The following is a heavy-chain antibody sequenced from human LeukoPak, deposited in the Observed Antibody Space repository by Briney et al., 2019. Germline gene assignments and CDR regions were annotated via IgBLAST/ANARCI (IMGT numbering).Heavy chain of an antibody. CDR2: INPSSGDT. J-gene: IGHJ4*02. CDR3: ARAGHDSSGYSFRLDY. CDR1: GYTFAGHH. Sequence: GASVKVSCKTSGYTFAGHHIHWVRQAPGQGLEWMGWINPSSGDTKYAQNFQDRVIMTRDTSISTAYMDLSRLSSDDTAIYYCARAGHDSSGYSFRLDYWAQGTLVTVSS. V-gene: IGHV1-2*02. D-gene: IGHD3-22*01.